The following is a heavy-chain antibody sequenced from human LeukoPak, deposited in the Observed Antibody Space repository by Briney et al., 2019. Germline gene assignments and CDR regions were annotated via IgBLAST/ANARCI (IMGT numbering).Heavy chain of an antibody. CDR2: ISSSGSTL. D-gene: IGHD6-19*01. J-gene: IGHJ4*02. CDR3: ARDRAGWYYFDY. CDR1: GINFSYYG. V-gene: IGHV3-48*03. Sequence: GSLRLSCAASGINFSYYGMNLVRPASGEGVEGVSYISSSGSTLYYADSVKGRFTISRDDAKNSLFLQMNSLRAEDTAIYYCARDRAGWYYFDYWGQGSLVTVSS.